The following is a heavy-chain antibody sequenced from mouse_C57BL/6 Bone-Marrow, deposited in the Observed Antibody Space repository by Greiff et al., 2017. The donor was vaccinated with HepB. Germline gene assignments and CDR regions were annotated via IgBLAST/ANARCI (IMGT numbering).Heavy chain of an antibody. CDR1: GYTFTSYW. V-gene: IGHV1-55*01. J-gene: IGHJ3*01. D-gene: IGHD3-2*02. CDR2: IYPGSGST. CDR3: ASETAQARGAWFAY. Sequence: QVQLQQPGAELVKPGASVKMSCKASGYTFTSYWITWVKQRPGQGLEWIGDIYPGSGSTNYNEKFKSKATLTVDTSSSMAYMQLSSLTSEDSAVYYCASETAQARGAWFAYWGQGTLVTVSA.